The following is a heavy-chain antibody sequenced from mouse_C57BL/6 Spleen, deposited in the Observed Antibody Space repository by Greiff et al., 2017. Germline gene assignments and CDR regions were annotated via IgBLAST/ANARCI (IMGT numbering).Heavy chain of an antibody. CDR3: TRECYGSSYLDY. CDR1: GFTFSSYA. D-gene: IGHD1-1*01. J-gene: IGHJ4*01. V-gene: IGHV5-9-1*02. Sequence: VQLKESGEGLVKPGGSLKLSCAASGFTFSSYAMSWVRQTPEKRLEWVAYISSGGDYIYYADTVKGRFTISRDNARNTMYQQMSRLKSEDTAMYYCTRECYGSSYLDYWGQGTSVTVSS. CDR2: ISSGGDYI.